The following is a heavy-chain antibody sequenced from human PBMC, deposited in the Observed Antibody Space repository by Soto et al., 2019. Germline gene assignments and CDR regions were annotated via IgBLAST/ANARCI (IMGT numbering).Heavy chain of an antibody. CDR1: GGTFDNYV. CDR3: ARRHVSSIHFSRFDD. J-gene: IGHJ4*02. CDR2: IIPSSETT. V-gene: IGHV1-69*01. D-gene: IGHD3-3*02. Sequence: QVLLVQSGAEAKRPGSSVKVSCKASGGTFDNYVLNWVRQAPGQGLEWVGGIIPSSETTNYAQKFQGRLTLIADANIVYMELSSLRSDDTAIYYCARRHVSSIHFSRFDDWGQGTLVTVSS.